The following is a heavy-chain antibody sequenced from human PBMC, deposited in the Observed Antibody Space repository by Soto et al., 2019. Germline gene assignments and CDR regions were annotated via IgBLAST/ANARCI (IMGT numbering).Heavy chain of an antibody. CDR1: GGSISSYY. CDR2: IYTSGST. V-gene: IGHV4-4*07. CDR3: AKVNNIAVAGTWYWFDP. D-gene: IGHD6-19*01. J-gene: IGHJ5*02. Sequence: PSETLSLTCTVSGGSISSYYWSWIRQPAGKGLEWIGRIYTSGSTNYNPSLKSRVTMSVDTSKNQFSLKLSSVTAADTAVYYCAKVNNIAVAGTWYWFDPWGQGTLVTVSS.